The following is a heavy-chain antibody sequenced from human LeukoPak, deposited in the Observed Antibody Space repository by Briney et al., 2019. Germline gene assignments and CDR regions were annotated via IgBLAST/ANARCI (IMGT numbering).Heavy chain of an antibody. Sequence: PSETLSLTCSVSGGSVNSYYWSWIRQPPGKGLEWIGYIYTTGCTTYNPSLKSRVTISVDKSKNQFSLKLSSVTAADTAVYYCAKILGSGVWYGFDIWGQGTMVTVSS. CDR3: AKILGSGVWYGFDI. CDR2: IYTTGCT. J-gene: IGHJ3*02. V-gene: IGHV4-4*09. D-gene: IGHD7-27*01. CDR1: GGSVNSYY.